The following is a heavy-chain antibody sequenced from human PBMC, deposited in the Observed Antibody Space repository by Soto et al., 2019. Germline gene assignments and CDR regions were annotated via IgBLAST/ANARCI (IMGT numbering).Heavy chain of an antibody. CDR3: ARDRCSSTTCYYYFDS. D-gene: IGHD2-2*01. CDR1: GDSISSSNW. Sequence: SETLSLTCAVSGDSISSSNWWSWVRQPPGKGLELIGEIHHSGGTNYNPSLKSRATMSVDTSKNQFSLKLRSVTAADTALYFCARDRCSSTTCYYYFDSWGQGTLVTV. V-gene: IGHV4-4*02. J-gene: IGHJ4*02. CDR2: IHHSGGT.